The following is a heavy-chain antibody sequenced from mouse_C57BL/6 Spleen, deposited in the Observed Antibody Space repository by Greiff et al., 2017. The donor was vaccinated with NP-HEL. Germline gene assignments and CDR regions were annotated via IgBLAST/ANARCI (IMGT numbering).Heavy chain of an antibody. CDR3: AREGYSNWGYFDV. D-gene: IGHD2-5*01. CDR1: GYAFSSSW. CDR2: IYPGDGDT. Sequence: VQLQQSGPELVKPGASVKISCKASGYAFSSSWMNWVKQRPGKGLEWIGRIYPGDGDTNYNGKFKGKATLTADKSSSTAYMQLSSLTSEDSAVYFCAREGYSNWGYFDVWGTGTTVTVSS. V-gene: IGHV1-82*01. J-gene: IGHJ1*03.